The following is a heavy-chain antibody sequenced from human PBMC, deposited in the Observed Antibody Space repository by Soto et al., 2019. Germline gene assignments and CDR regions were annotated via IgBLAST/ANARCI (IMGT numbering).Heavy chain of an antibody. V-gene: IGHV1-3*01. CDR2: INAGNGNT. Sequence: GASVKVSCKASGYTFTSYAMPWVRQAPGQRLEWMGWINAGNGNTKYSQKFQGRVTITRDTSASTAYMELSSLRSEDTAVYYCARGEQWLVLIGGERQNHYYYYYGMDVWGQGTTVTVSS. J-gene: IGHJ6*02. CDR3: ARGEQWLVLIGGERQNHYYYYYGMDV. D-gene: IGHD6-19*01. CDR1: GYTFTSYA.